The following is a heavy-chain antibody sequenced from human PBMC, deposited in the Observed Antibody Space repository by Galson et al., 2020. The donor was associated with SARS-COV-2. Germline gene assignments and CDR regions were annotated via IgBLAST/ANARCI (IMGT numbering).Heavy chain of an antibody. CDR1: GFTFSSYW. Sequence: GGSLRLSCAASGFTFSSYWMHWVRQAPGKGLVWVSRINSDGSSTSYADSVKGRFTISRDNAKNTLYLQMNSLRAEDTAVYYCARGATWIQLWLPGHNWFDPWGQGTLVTVSS. J-gene: IGHJ5*02. V-gene: IGHV3-74*01. CDR2: INSDGSST. CDR3: ARGATWIQLWLPGHNWFDP. D-gene: IGHD5-18*01.